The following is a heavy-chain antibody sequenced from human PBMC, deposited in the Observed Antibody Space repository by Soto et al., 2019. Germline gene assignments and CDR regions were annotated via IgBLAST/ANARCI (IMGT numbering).Heavy chain of an antibody. CDR3: ARDETVTTLGDYFDY. CDR1: GFTFSSYG. V-gene: IGHV3-33*01. J-gene: IGHJ4*02. D-gene: IGHD4-17*01. CDR2: IWYDGSNK. Sequence: QVQLVESGGGVVQPGRSLRLSCAASGFTFSSYGMHWVRQAPGKGLEWVAVIWYDGSNKYYADSVKGRFTISRDNSKNTLYLQMNSLRAEDTAVYYCARDETVTTLGDYFDYWGQGTLVTVSS.